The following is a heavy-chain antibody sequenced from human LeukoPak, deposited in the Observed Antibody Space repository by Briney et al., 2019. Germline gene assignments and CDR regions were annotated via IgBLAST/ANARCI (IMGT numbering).Heavy chain of an antibody. CDR1: GVSFSGYY. V-gene: IGHV4-34*01. D-gene: IGHD6-19*01. J-gene: IGHJ4*02. CDR3: ATGKSPYGSRCYS. Sequence: PSGTLALTWAVYGVSFSGYYWSWIRQPPGKGLEWVGEIKHSGSTNYNRSLKSRVTISVDTSKNQFYLKLSSVNAADTAVYYCATGKSPYGSRCYSWGQGSLVTVSS. CDR2: IKHSGST.